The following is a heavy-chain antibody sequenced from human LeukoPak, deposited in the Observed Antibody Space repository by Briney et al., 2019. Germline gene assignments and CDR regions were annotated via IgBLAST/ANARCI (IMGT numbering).Heavy chain of an antibody. CDR2: ISSSGSNI. Sequence: GGSLRLSCAASGFTFSSYEMNWVRQAPGKGLEGVSYISSSGSNIYYADSVKGRFTISRDNAKNSLYLQMNSLRAEDTAVYYCARDYTGSRSYWGQGTLVTVSS. V-gene: IGHV3-48*03. J-gene: IGHJ4*02. CDR1: GFTFSSYE. CDR3: ARDYTGSRSY. D-gene: IGHD2-15*01.